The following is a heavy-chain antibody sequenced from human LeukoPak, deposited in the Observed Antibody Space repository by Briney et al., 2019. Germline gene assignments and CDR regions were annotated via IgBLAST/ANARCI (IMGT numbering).Heavy chain of an antibody. V-gene: IGHV3-20*04. CDR2: INWNGGST. D-gene: IGHD3-3*01. CDR1: GFTVSSNY. J-gene: IGHJ4*02. CDR3: ARGGITIFGVVITPDY. Sequence: GGSLRLSCAASGFTVSSNYMSWVRQAPGKGLEWVSGINWNGGSTGYADSVKGRFTISRDNAKNSLYLQMNSLRAEDTALYYCARGGITIFGVVITPDYWGQGTLVTVSS.